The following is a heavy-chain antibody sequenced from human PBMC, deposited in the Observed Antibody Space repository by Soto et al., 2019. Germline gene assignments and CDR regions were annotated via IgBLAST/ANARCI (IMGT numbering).Heavy chain of an antibody. CDR1: GGSISSGDYY. D-gene: IGHD2-15*01. CDR3: GKVLVGATGHTDSDS. Sequence: PSETLSLTCTVSGGSISSGDYYWSWIRQPPGKGLEWIGYIDYNGVTYSNPSLKSRVTISRDTSKNQFSLKLTSVTAADTALYYCGKVLVGATGHTDSDSWGPGTLVTVSS. J-gene: IGHJ4*02. CDR2: IDYNGVT. V-gene: IGHV4-30-4*01.